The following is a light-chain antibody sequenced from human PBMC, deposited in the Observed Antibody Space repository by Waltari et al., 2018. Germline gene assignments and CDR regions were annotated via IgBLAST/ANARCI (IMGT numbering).Light chain of an antibody. CDR3: LSADSSGTSKV. Sequence: QQKPGKAPVLIIDEGQQRPSWCSERFSGSSSGPTVTMTISGVQAEDEADYYFLSADSSGTSKVFGGGTKLTVL. J-gene: IGLJ3*02. V-gene: IGLV3-25*03. CDR2: EGQ.